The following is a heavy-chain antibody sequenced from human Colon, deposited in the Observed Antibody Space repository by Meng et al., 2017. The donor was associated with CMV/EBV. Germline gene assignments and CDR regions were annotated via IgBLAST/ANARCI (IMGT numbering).Heavy chain of an antibody. CDR1: GDKVSTNSAT. V-gene: IGHV6-1*01. Sequence: SQTPSLTRAISGDKVSTNSATWNWTRQSPSRGLEWLARTYLRYKWYTAYAESVRSRINITTDTPKNQLSLQLSSVTPEDTAVYYCVRGSSGWGNWFDSWGQETLVTVSS. J-gene: IGHJ5*01. CDR3: VRGSSGWGNWFDS. D-gene: IGHD6-19*01. CDR2: TYLRYKWYT.